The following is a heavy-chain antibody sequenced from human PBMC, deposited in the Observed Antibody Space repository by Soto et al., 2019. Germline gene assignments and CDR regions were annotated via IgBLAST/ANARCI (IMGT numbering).Heavy chain of an antibody. Sequence: QVQLVQSGAEVKKPGSSVKVSCKASGGTFSSYAISWVRQAPGQGLEWMGGIIPIFGTATYAQKFQGRVTITADKSTGTAYMELSSLRSSDTAVYYCARRRRGRAGYEYYFDYWGQGTLVTVSS. D-gene: IGHD3-9*01. V-gene: IGHV1-69*06. CDR2: IIPIFGTA. CDR3: ARRRRGRAGYEYYFDY. CDR1: GGTFSSYA. J-gene: IGHJ4*02.